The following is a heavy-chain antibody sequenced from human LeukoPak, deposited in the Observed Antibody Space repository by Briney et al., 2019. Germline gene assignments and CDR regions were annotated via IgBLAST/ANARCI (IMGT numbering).Heavy chain of an antibody. V-gene: IGHV4-38-2*01. Sequence: PSETLSLTCAVSGYSISSDNYWVWIRQPPGKGLEWIGEINPSGSTNYNPSLKSRVTISVDTSKNQFSLKLSSVTAADTAVFYCARAQGRDGYNGILEYWGQGALVTVSS. CDR3: ARAQGRDGYNGILEY. D-gene: IGHD5-24*01. CDR1: GYSISSDNY. J-gene: IGHJ4*02. CDR2: INPSGST.